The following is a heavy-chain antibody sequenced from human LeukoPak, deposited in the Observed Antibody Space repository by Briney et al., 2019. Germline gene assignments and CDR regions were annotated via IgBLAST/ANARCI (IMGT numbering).Heavy chain of an antibody. V-gene: IGHV4-34*01. CDR1: GGSFSGYY. Sequence: PSETLSLTCAVYGGSFSGYYWSWIRQPPGKGLEWIGEINHSGSTNYNPSLKSRVTISVDTSKNQFSLKLSSVTAADTAVYYCARRISYCSSTSCYFLDYWGQGTLVTVSS. J-gene: IGHJ4*02. CDR3: ARRISYCSSTSCYFLDY. D-gene: IGHD2-2*01. CDR2: INHSGST.